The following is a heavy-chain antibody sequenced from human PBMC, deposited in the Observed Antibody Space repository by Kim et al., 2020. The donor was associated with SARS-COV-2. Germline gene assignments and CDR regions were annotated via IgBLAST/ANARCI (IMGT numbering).Heavy chain of an antibody. D-gene: IGHD6-13*01. CDR3: ARQGAGTSHFDY. J-gene: IGHJ4*02. CDR2: IYYSATT. Sequence: SETLSLTCTVSGGSISSSIHYWAWFRQPPGKGLEWIGSIYYSATTYYNRYLQRRVAISIDTSKNHFSLRLSSVTATETAVFYCARQGAGTSHFDYWGQGVLVTVSS. CDR1: GGSISSSIHY. V-gene: IGHV4-39*02.